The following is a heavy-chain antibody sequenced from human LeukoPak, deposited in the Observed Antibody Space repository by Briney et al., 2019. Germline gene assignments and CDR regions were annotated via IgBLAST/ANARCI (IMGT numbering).Heavy chain of an antibody. CDR1: GFTFSSHW. CDR3: AREVFEGQRQSDAFDV. D-gene: IGHD6-25*01. J-gene: IGHJ3*01. Sequence: GGSLRLSCAASGFTFSSHWMHWVRQAPGEGLVWVSRVNGPGDWTHYADSVRGRFIISRDNAENTISLQMNSLRAEDTAAYFCAREVFEGQRQSDAFDVWGQGTMVTVSS. V-gene: IGHV3-74*01. CDR2: VNGPGDWT.